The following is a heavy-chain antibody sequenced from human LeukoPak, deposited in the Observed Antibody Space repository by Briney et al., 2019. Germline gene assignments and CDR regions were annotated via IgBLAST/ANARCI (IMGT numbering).Heavy chain of an antibody. J-gene: IGHJ4*02. D-gene: IGHD6-19*01. CDR2: IRYDGSNK. CDR3: AKHPEYSSGWYLDY. Sequence: GGSLRLSCAASGFTFSSYGMHWVRQAPGKGLEWVAFIRYDGSNKYYADSVKGRFTISRDNSKNTLYLQMNSLRAEDTAVYYCAKHPEYSSGWYLDYWGQGTMVTASS. V-gene: IGHV3-30*02. CDR1: GFTFSSYG.